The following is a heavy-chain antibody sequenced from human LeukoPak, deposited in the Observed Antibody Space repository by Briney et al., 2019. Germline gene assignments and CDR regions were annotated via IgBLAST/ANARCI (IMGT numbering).Heavy chain of an antibody. CDR3: ARAPRITLYSSGSYYFDY. Sequence: GASVKVSCKASGGTFSSYAISWVRQAPGQGLEWMGGIIPIFGTANYAQKFQGRVTITADESTSTAYMELSSLRSEDTAVYYCARAPRITLYSSGSYYFDYWGQGTLVTVSS. J-gene: IGHJ4*02. D-gene: IGHD6-19*01. CDR2: IIPIFGTA. CDR1: GGTFSSYA. V-gene: IGHV1-69*13.